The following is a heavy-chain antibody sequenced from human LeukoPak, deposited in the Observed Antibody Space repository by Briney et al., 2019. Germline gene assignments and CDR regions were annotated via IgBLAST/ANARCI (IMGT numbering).Heavy chain of an antibody. J-gene: IGHJ4*02. Sequence: GGSLRLSCAASGFTFTSYAMSWVRQAPGKGLEWVSGLTGSGGSTHYADSVKGRFTLSRDNSKNTLYLQMISLRAEDTAIYYCAKDARRSDGWYFFDHWGQGTLVTVSS. CDR3: AKDARRSDGWYFFDH. V-gene: IGHV3-23*01. CDR1: GFTFTSYA. CDR2: LTGSGGST. D-gene: IGHD6-19*01.